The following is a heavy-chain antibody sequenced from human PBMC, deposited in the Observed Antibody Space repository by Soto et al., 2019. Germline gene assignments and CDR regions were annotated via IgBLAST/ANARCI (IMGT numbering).Heavy chain of an antibody. Sequence: SETLSLTCTVSGGSISSSSYYWGWIRQPPGKGLEWIGSIYYSGSTYYNPSLKSRVTISVDTSKNQFSLKLSSVTAADTAVYYCARTGSVATTNYYYYYGMDVWGQGTTVTVS. J-gene: IGHJ6*02. V-gene: IGHV4-39*01. CDR1: GGSISSSSYY. CDR3: ARTGSVATTNYYYYYGMDV. CDR2: IYYSGST. D-gene: IGHD5-12*01.